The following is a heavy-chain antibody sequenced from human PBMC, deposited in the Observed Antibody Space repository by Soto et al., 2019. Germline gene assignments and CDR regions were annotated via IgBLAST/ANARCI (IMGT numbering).Heavy chain of an antibody. CDR2: IYTGGST. D-gene: IGHD3-22*01. V-gene: IGHV4-4*07. Sequence: PSETLSLTCPVSGGSVSNYYWSWFRQPAGKGLEWIGRIYTGGSTNYNPSLKSRVTIPVDTSKNQFSLKLRSVTAADTAVYYCAREICCSGYGSGMDVWGQGTTVTVSS. CDR3: AREICCSGYGSGMDV. J-gene: IGHJ6*02. CDR1: GGSVSNYY.